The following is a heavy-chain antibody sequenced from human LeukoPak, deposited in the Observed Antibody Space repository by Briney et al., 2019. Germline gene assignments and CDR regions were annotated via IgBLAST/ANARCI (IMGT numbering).Heavy chain of an antibody. CDR2: IYYSGST. Sequence: SETLSLTCTVSGGSISSGGYYWSWIRQHPGKGLEWIGYIYYSGSTYYNPSLKSRVTISVDTSKNQFSLKLSSVTAADTAVYHCARVYYSGYDLGFDYWGQGTLVTVSS. V-gene: IGHV4-31*03. D-gene: IGHD5-12*01. CDR1: GGSISSGGYY. CDR3: ARVYYSGYDLGFDY. J-gene: IGHJ4*02.